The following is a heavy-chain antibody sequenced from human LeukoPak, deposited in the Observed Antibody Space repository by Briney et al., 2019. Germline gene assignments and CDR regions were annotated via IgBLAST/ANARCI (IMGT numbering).Heavy chain of an antibody. CDR3: ARGRDSSRRFDP. D-gene: IGHD6-13*01. V-gene: IGHV4-31*03. J-gene: IGHJ5*02. Sequence: SQTLSLTCTVSGGSISSGGYYWSWIRQHPGKGLEWIGYIYYSGSTYYNPSLKSRVTISVDTSKNQFSLKLSSVTAADTAVYYCARGRDSSRRFDPWGQGTLVTVSS. CDR2: IYYSGST. CDR1: GGSISSGGYY.